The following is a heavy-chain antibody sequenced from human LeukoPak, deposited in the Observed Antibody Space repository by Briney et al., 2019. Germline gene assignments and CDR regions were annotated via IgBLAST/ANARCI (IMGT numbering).Heavy chain of an antibody. D-gene: IGHD5-24*01. V-gene: IGHV3-23*01. Sequence: GGSLRLSCAGSGFTFSSYAMSWVRQPPGKGLEWVSAISGNGGSTYYADSVKGRFTISRDNSKNTMYLQMNSLRAEATAVYYCAILRRWLQVVFDYWGQGALVTVSS. CDR2: ISGNGGST. J-gene: IGHJ4*02. CDR3: AILRRWLQVVFDY. CDR1: GFTFSSYA.